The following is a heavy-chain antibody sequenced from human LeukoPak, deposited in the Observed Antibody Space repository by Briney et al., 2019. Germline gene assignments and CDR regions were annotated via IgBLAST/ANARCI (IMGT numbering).Heavy chain of an antibody. J-gene: IGHJ6*02. CDR3: ATAGGIVDSGYDYYYYYGMDV. CDR2: FDPEDGET. D-gene: IGHD5-12*01. CDR1: GYTLTELS. Sequence: ASVKVSCKVSGYTLTELSMHWVRQAPGKGLEWMGGFDPEDGETIYAQKFQGRVTMTEDTSTDTAYMELSSLRSEDTAVYYCATAGGIVDSGYDYYYYYGMDVWGQGTTVTVSS. V-gene: IGHV1-24*01.